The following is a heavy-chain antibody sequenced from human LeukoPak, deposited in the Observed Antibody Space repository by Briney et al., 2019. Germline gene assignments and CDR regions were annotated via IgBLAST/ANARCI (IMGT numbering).Heavy chain of an antibody. J-gene: IGHJ3*02. CDR1: GYSISSGYY. D-gene: IGHD4-17*01. CDR2: IYHSGST. Sequence: SETLSLTCAVSGYSISSGYYWGWIRPPPGKGLEWIGSIYHSGSTYYNPSLKSRVTISVDTSKNQFSLKLSSVTAADTAVYYCANGINDYGDYVNAFDIWGRGTMVTVSS. V-gene: IGHV4-38-2*01. CDR3: ANGINDYGDYVNAFDI.